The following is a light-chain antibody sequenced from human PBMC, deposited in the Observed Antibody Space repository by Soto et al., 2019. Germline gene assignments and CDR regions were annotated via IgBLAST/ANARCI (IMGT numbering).Light chain of an antibody. V-gene: IGLV2-14*03. Sequence: QSALTQSASVSGSPGQSITISCTGTSSDVGGSDYVSWYHQHPDKAPKLIIYDVXXRPSGVSDRFSGSKSGNTASLTISGLQAEDEADYYCCSLTTSHTYVFGSGTKV. CDR1: SSDVGGSDY. J-gene: IGLJ1*01. CDR3: CSLTTSHTYV. CDR2: DVX.